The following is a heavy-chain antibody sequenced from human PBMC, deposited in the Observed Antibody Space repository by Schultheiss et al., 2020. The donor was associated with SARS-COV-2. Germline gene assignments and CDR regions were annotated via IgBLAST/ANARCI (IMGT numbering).Heavy chain of an antibody. CDR3: ARAPDCGGGSCYGYHYYGMDV. J-gene: IGHJ6*02. Sequence: GGSLRLSCAASGFPFSKYWMHWVRQVPGSGLVWVARSNEDGSWTNYADSVKGRFTISRDNGKDTLYLQMNSLRADDTAVYYCARAPDCGGGSCYGYHYYGMDVWGQGTTVTVSS. D-gene: IGHD2-15*01. CDR1: GFPFSKYW. CDR2: SNEDGSWT. V-gene: IGHV3-74*01.